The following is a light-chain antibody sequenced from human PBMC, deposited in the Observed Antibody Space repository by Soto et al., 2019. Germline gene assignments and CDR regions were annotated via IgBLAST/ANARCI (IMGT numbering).Light chain of an antibody. J-gene: IGLJ2*01. CDR2: IDN. CDR3: ASWDDSLNGPV. V-gene: IGLV1-44*01. CDR1: TSNIGSQT. Sequence: QSVLTQPPSASGTPGQRVSISCSGSTSNIGSQTFNWYQRLPGTAPKLLIYIDNHRPSGVPDRFSGSKSGTSASLAISGLQSEDEADYFCASWDDSLNGPVFGGGTKLTVL.